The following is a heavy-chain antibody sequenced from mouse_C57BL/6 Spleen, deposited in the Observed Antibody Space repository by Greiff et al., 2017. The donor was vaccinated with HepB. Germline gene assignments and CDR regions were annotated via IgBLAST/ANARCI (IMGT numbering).Heavy chain of an antibody. V-gene: IGHV1-81*01. Sequence: QVQLKESGAELARPGASVKLSCKASGYTFTSYGISWVKQRTGQGLEWIGEIYPRSGNTYYNEKFKGKATLTADKSSSTAYMELRSLTSEDSAVYLCARGYYDYGRYYFDYWGQGTTLTVSS. CDR2: IYPRSGNT. D-gene: IGHD2-4*01. J-gene: IGHJ2*01. CDR3: ARGYYDYGRYYFDY. CDR1: GYTFTSYG.